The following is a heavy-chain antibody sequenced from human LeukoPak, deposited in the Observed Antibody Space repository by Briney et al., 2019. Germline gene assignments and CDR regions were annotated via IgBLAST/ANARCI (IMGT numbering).Heavy chain of an antibody. J-gene: IGHJ5*02. V-gene: IGHV3-74*01. CDR3: ARDLKRYCSGGSCYSAWFDP. Sequence: PGGSLRLSCAASGFTFSSYAMSWVRQAPGKGLEWVSRINSDGSSTSYADSVKGRFTISRDNAKNTLYLQMNSLRAEDTAVYYCARDLKRYCSGGSCYSAWFDPWGQGTLVTVSS. CDR1: GFTFSSYA. CDR2: INSDGSST. D-gene: IGHD2-15*01.